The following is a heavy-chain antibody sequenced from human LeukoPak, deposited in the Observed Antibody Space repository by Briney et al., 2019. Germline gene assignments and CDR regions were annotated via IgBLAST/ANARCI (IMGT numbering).Heavy chain of an antibody. D-gene: IGHD7-27*01. CDR1: GGSISSTNYY. Sequence: PSETLSLTCTVSGGSISSTNYYWGWIRQPPGKGLEWIGSISYSGSTYYNPSLKSRVTISVDTSKNQFSLNLRSVTAADTAVYYCARRSANWGSKAFDYWGQGTLVTVSS. V-gene: IGHV4-39*01. J-gene: IGHJ4*02. CDR3: ARRSANWGSKAFDY. CDR2: ISYSGST.